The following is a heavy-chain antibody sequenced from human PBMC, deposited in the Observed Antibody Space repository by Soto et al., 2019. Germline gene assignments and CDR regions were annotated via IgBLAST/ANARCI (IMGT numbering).Heavy chain of an antibody. CDR2: ISYDGSNK. D-gene: IGHD1-26*01. Sequence: GGSLRLSCAASGFTFSSYAMHWVRQAPGKGLEWVAVISYDGSNKYYADSVKGRFTISRDNFKNTLYLQMNSLRAEDTAVYYCARDRGSYLFDYWGQGTLVTVSS. CDR1: GFTFSSYA. V-gene: IGHV3-30-3*01. J-gene: IGHJ4*02. CDR3: ARDRGSYLFDY.